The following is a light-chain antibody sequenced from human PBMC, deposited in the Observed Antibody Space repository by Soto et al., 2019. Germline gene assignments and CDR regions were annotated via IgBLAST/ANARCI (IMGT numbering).Light chain of an antibody. J-gene: IGKJ5*01. CDR2: DAY. Sequence: EIVLTQSPATLSLSPGERATLXCRASQSISSYLAWYQQKPGQAPRLLIYDAYNRATGIQARFSGSGSGTDFTLTIRSLEPEDFVVYYCQQRTSWPITFGQGTRLEIK. CDR1: QSISSY. CDR3: QQRTSWPIT. V-gene: IGKV3-11*01.